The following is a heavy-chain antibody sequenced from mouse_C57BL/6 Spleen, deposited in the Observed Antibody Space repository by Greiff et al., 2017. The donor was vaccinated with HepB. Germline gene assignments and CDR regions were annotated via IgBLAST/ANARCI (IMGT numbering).Heavy chain of an antibody. V-gene: IGHV1-81*01. D-gene: IGHD1-1*01. Sequence: QVQLQQSGAELARPGASVKLSCKASGYTFTSYGISWVKQRTGQGLEWIGEIYPRSGNTYYNEKFKGKATLTADKSSSTAYMELRSLTSEDSAVYFCALITTVVAGTGYAMDYWGQGTSVTVSS. CDR2: IYPRSGNT. CDR1: GYTFTSYG. J-gene: IGHJ4*01. CDR3: ALITTVVAGTGYAMDY.